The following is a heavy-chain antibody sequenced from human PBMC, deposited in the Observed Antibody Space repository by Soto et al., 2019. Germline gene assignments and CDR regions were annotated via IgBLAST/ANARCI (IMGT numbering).Heavy chain of an antibody. Sequence: GGSLRLSCAASGFTFSSYAMNWVRQAPGKGLEWVSTIRGSGGSTFYADSVKGRFTISRDNPRNTLSLQMNSLRVEDTAIYYCAKGVGWVAGAEYAFDIWGQGTMVTVSS. J-gene: IGHJ3*02. CDR1: GFTFSSYA. CDR3: AKGVGWVAGAEYAFDI. CDR2: IRGSGGST. D-gene: IGHD6-19*01. V-gene: IGHV3-23*01.